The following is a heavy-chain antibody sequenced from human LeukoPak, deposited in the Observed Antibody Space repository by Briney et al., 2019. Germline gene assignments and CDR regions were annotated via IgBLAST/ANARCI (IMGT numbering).Heavy chain of an antibody. CDR2: ITGSGGSA. CDR1: GFTFPIYA. CDR3: ARDERRYCPDSSCYPGDY. V-gene: IGHV3-23*01. J-gene: IGHJ4*02. D-gene: IGHD2-8*02. Sequence: GGALSLSCAASGFTFPIYAMTWVRQAPGKGLQWVSAITGSGGSAYYADSVKGRFTISRDNAKNSVYLQMDSLRAEDTAVYYCARDERRYCPDSSCYPGDYWGQGTLVTVSS.